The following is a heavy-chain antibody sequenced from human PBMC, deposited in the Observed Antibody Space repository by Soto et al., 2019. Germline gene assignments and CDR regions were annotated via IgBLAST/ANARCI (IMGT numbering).Heavy chain of an antibody. V-gene: IGHV4-59*02. J-gene: IGHJ4*02. D-gene: IGHD3-10*01. CDR3: ARDPSGSYFDY. CDR2: IYYSGST. Sequence: SETLSLTCTVSGGSVSSYYWSWVRQPPGKGLEWIGYIYYSGSTNYNSSLKSRVTISVDTPKNLFSLRLTSVTAADTAVYYCARDPSGSYFDYWGQGTPVTVSS. CDR1: GGSVSSYY.